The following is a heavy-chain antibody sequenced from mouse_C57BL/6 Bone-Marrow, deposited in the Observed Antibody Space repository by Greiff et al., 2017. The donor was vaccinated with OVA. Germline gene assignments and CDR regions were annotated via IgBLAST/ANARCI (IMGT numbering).Heavy chain of an antibody. D-gene: IGHD1-1*01. CDR1: GYTFTSYW. CDR2: IDPSDSYT. CDR3: ARDGHGSSYDY. V-gene: IGHV1-69*01. Sequence: QVHVKQPGAELVMPGASVKLSCKASGYTFTSYWMHWVKQRPGQGLEWIGEIDPSDSYTNYNQKFKGKSTLTVDKSSSTAYMQLSSLTSEDSAVYYCARDGHGSSYDYWGQGTTLTVSS. J-gene: IGHJ2*01.